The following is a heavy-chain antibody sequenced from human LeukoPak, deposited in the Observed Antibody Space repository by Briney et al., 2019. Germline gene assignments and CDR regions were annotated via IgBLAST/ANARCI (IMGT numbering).Heavy chain of an antibody. CDR2: ISGSDSTI. CDR1: GFTFSDYY. V-gene: IGHV3-11*04. CDR3: AREDYYYASGF. D-gene: IGHD3-10*01. Sequence: PGGSLRLSCAASGFTFSDYYMSWVRPAPAKGLEWVSYISGSDSTIYYSDSVKGRFTFSRDNAKNSLYLQMNSLRAEDTAIYFCAREDYYYASGFWGQGTLVTVSS. J-gene: IGHJ4*02.